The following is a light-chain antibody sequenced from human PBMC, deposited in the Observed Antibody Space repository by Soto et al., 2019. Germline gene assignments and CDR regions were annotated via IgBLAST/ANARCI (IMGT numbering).Light chain of an antibody. V-gene: IGLV2-14*01. CDR1: SSDVGGYNY. J-gene: IGLJ2*01. Sequence: QSALTQPASVSGSPGQSLTISCTGTSSDVGGYNYVSWYQQHPGKAPKLMIYEVSNRPSGVSNRFSGSKSGNTASLTISGLQAEDEADDYCSSYTSSSTLVVFGGGTKLTVL. CDR2: EVS. CDR3: SSYTSSSTLVV.